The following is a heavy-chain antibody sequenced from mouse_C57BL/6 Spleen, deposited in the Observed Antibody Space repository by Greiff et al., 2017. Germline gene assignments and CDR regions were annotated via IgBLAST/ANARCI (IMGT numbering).Heavy chain of an antibody. CDR2: IYPGDGDT. CDR1: GYAFSSYW. V-gene: IGHV1-80*01. CDR3: ARCGYGGGYWYFGV. D-gene: IGHD1-1*02. Sequence: QVQLQQSGAELVKPGASVKISCKASGYAFSSYWMNWVKQRPGKGLEWIGQIYPGDGDTNYNGKFKGKATLTADKSSSTAYMQLSSLTSEASAVYFCARCGYGGGYWYFGVWGTGTTVTVSS. J-gene: IGHJ1*03.